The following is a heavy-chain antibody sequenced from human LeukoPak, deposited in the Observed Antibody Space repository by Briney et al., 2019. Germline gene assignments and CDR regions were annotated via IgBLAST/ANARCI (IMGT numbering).Heavy chain of an antibody. CDR1: GYTFTSYD. V-gene: IGHV1-8*01. D-gene: IGHD2-15*01. CDR2: MNPNSGNT. J-gene: IGHJ5*02. Sequence: ASVKVSCTASGYTFTSYDINWVRQATGQGLEWMGWMNPNSGNTGYAQKFQGRVTMTRNTSISTAYMELSSLRSEDTAVYYCARGGYCSGGSCYGFDPWGQGTLVTVSS. CDR3: ARGGYCSGGSCYGFDP.